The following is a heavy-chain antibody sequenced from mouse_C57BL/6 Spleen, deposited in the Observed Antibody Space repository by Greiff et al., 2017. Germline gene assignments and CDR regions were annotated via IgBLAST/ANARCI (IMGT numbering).Heavy chain of an antibody. Sequence: EVKVVESGGGLVQPGGSMKLSCAASGFTFSDAWMDWVRQSPEKGLEWVAEIRNKANNHATYYAESVKGRFTISRDDSKSSVYLQMNSLRAEDTGIYYCTRRAYYSKGTFDYWGQGTTLTVSS. CDR3: TRRAYYSKGTFDY. J-gene: IGHJ2*01. V-gene: IGHV6-6*01. D-gene: IGHD2-5*01. CDR2: IRNKANNHAT. CDR1: GFTFSDAW.